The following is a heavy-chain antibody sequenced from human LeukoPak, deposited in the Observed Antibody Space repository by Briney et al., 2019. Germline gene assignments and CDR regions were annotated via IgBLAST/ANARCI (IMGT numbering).Heavy chain of an antibody. CDR1: GGSISSYY. D-gene: IGHD5-12*01. CDR3: ARGGRGMATIFSAFGI. CDR2: IYTSGST. Sequence: PSETLSLTCTVSGGSISSYYWSWIRQPAGKGLEWIGRIYTSGSTNYNPSLKSRVTMSVDTSKNQFSLKLSSVTAADTAVYYCARGGRGMATIFSAFGIWGQGTMVTVSS. J-gene: IGHJ3*02. V-gene: IGHV4-4*07.